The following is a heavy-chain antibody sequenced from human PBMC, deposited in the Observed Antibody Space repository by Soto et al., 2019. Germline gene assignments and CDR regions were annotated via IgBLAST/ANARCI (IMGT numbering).Heavy chain of an antibody. V-gene: IGHV1-3*05. D-gene: IGHD2-21*02. J-gene: IGHJ4*02. CDR1: GYTFTSYA. CDR3: ARSIVVVTALDY. Sequence: QVQLVQSGAEEKKSGASVKVSCKASGYTFTSYAMHWVRQAPGQRLEWMGWINAGNGNTKYSQKFQGRVTITRDTSASTAYMELSSLRSEDTVVYHCARSIVVVTALDYWGQGTLVTVSS. CDR2: INAGNGNT.